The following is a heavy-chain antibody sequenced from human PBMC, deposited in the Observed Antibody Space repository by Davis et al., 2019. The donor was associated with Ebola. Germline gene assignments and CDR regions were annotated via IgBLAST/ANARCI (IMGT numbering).Heavy chain of an antibody. Sequence: MPSDTLSSTCAVHGGSFSGYYWSWLRQPPGKGSEWIGEINHSGSTNYNPSLKSRVTISVDTSKNQFSLKLSSVTAADTAVYYCARGLYGDYVLYYDYGMDVWGKGTTVTVSS. V-gene: IGHV4-34*01. D-gene: IGHD4-17*01. CDR1: GGSFSGYY. J-gene: IGHJ6*04. CDR3: ARGLYGDYVLYYDYGMDV. CDR2: INHSGST.